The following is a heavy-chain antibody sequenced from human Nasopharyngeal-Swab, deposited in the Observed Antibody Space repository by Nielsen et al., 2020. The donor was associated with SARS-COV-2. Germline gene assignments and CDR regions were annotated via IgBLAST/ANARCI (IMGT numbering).Heavy chain of an antibody. J-gene: IGHJ6*02. CDR3: TVDYTPYGMDV. CDR2: IKSKTDGGTT. V-gene: IGHV3-15*07. Sequence: RQPPGKGLEWVGRIKSKTDGGTTDYAAPVKGRFTISRDDSKNTLYLQMNSLKTEDTAVYYCTVDYTPYGMDVWGQGTTVTVSS. D-gene: IGHD4-11*01.